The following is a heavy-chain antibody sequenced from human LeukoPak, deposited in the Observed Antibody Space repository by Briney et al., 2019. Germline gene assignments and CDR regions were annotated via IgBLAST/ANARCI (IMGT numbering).Heavy chain of an antibody. CDR2: ISGSGSST. V-gene: IGHV3-23*01. Sequence: PGGSLRLSRAASGFTFSSYAMSWVRQAPGKGLEWVSAISGSGSSTYYAASVKGRFTISRDNSKNTLYLQMNSLRAEDTAVYYCAKDAYYDFWSGYPPHYWGQGTLVTVSS. D-gene: IGHD3-3*01. CDR1: GFTFSSYA. J-gene: IGHJ4*02. CDR3: AKDAYYDFWSGYPPHY.